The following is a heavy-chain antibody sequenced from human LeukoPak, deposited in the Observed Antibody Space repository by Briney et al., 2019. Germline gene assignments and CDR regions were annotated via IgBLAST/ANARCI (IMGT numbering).Heavy chain of an antibody. J-gene: IGHJ3*02. CDR2: ILHNGDST. CDR1: GFTCSTYV. Sequence: GGSLRLSCAVSGFTCSTYVMSWVRQAPGKGLEWLSLILHNGDSTYYADSVKGRFTISRDNSKNTLYLQMNSLRAEDTAVYYCARLSSFAFDIWGQGTMVTVSS. V-gene: IGHV3-23*01. CDR3: ARLSSFAFDI. D-gene: IGHD3-16*02.